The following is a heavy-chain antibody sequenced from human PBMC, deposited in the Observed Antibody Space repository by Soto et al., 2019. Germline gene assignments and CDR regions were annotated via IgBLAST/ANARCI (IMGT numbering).Heavy chain of an antibody. D-gene: IGHD3-16*01. J-gene: IGHJ5*02. CDR1: GYTFTSYA. Sequence: GASVKVSCKASGYTFTSYAMHWVRQAPGQRLEWMGWINAGNGNTKYSQKFQGRVTITRDTSASTAYMELSSLRSEDTAVYYCARGLDYRADFNWFDPWDQGTLVTVSS. V-gene: IGHV1-3*01. CDR3: ARGLDYRADFNWFDP. CDR2: INAGNGNT.